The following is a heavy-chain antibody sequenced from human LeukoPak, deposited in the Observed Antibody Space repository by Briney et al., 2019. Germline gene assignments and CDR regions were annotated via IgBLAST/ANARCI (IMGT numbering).Heavy chain of an antibody. V-gene: IGHV1-69-2*01. D-gene: IGHD4-11*01. CDR2: VDPEDGET. CDR1: GYTFTDYY. J-gene: IGHJ5*02. CDR3: ATESSATVTTRFDP. Sequence: GASVKISCKASGYTFTDYYMHWVQQAPGKGLEWMGRVDPEDGETIYAEKFQGRVTITADTSTDTAYMELSSLRSEDTAVYYCATESSATVTTRFDPWGQGTLVTVSS.